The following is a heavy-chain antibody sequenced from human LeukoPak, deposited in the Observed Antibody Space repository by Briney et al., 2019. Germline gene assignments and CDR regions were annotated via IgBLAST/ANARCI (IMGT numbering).Heavy chain of an antibody. V-gene: IGHV1-2*04. CDR2: INPNSGGT. CDR1: GYTFTGYY. Sequence: ASVKVSCKASGYTFTGYYMHWVRQAPGQGLEWMGRINPNSGGTNYAQKFQVWVTMTRDTSISTAYMELSRLRSDDTAVYYCARDGATHDYGDSYYFDYWGQGTLVTVSS. D-gene: IGHD4-17*01. J-gene: IGHJ4*02. CDR3: ARDGATHDYGDSYYFDY.